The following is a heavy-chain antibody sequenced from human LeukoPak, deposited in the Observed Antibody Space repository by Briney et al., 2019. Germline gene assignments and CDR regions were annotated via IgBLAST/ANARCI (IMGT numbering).Heavy chain of an antibody. Sequence: AGGSLRLSCAASGFTFSNYAMSWVRQAPGKGLECVSAISGNGNSTYYADSVKGRFTISRDTSKNTLYLQMNSLRAEDTAVYYCAKSGYNRFDYWGQGTLVSVSS. D-gene: IGHD5-24*01. J-gene: IGHJ4*02. CDR3: AKSGYNRFDY. CDR2: ISGNGNST. CDR1: GFTFSNYA. V-gene: IGHV3-23*01.